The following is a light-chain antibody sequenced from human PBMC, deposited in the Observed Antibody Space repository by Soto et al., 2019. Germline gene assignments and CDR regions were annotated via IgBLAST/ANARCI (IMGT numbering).Light chain of an antibody. CDR3: NSYTSSSTDV. V-gene: IGLV2-14*01. J-gene: IGLJ1*01. Sequence: QSVLTQPASVSGSPGQSITISCTGTTSDVGRYNYVSWYQQHPGKAPKLIIYDVSNRPSGVSNRFSGSKSGNTASLTISGLQAEDEADYYCNSYTSSSTDVFGTGNKVTVL. CDR2: DVS. CDR1: TSDVGRYNY.